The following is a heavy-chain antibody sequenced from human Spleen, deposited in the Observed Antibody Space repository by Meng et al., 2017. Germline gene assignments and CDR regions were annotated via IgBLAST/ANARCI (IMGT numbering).Heavy chain of an antibody. CDR2: INTYNGKT. Sequence: QGQLVQSGAEVKKPGAAGKVACEASGYTLSSDGFSWVRQAPGQGLEWLGWINTYNGKTDYAQKFQGRITLTTDTFTSTAYMELRSLRSDDTAVYYCVTRGNPYLNCWGQGTLVTVSS. J-gene: IGHJ4*02. CDR3: VTRGNPYLNC. V-gene: IGHV1-18*01. CDR1: GYTLSSDG.